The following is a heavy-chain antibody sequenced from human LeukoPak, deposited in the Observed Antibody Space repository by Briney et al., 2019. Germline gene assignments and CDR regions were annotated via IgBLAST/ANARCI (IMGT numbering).Heavy chain of an antibody. CDR2: IYSGGST. CDR3: GRGVSYVGGSYRQSYFDY. J-gene: IGHJ4*02. V-gene: IGHV3-53*01. CDR1: GFTVSSNY. D-gene: IGHD3-16*02. Sequence: GGSLRLSCAASGFTVSSNYMSWVRQAPGKGLEWVAVIYSGGSTYYADSVKDRFTISRNNSENTLYLQMNSLRAEETVVYYCGRGVSYVGGSYRQSYFDYWGEGTLVTVSS.